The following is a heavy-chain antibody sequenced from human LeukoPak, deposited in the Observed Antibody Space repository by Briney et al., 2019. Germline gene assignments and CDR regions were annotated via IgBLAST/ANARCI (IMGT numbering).Heavy chain of an antibody. CDR3: AKAKGSGLKWYFDY. Sequence: GGSLRLSCAVSGFTFNSYAMSWVRQAPGKGLEWVSGISGSGGSTYYADSVKGRFTISRDNSKNMLYLQMNSLTVGDTAEYYCAKAKGSGLKWYFDYWGQGTLVTVSS. J-gene: IGHJ4*02. V-gene: IGHV3-23*01. D-gene: IGHD6-19*01. CDR2: ISGSGGST. CDR1: GFTFNSYA.